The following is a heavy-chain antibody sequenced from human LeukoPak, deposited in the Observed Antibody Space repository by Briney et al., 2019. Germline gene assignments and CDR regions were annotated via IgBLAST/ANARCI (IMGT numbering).Heavy chain of an antibody. CDR1: GFTFSSYA. V-gene: IGHV3-30-3*01. Sequence: GGSLRLSCAASGFTFSSYAMHWVRQAPGKGLEWVAVISYDGSNKYYADSVKGRFTISRDNSKNTLYLQMNSLRAEDTAVYYCARDSLGGDAFDIRGQGTMVTVSS. CDR3: ARDSLGGDAFDI. D-gene: IGHD3-16*01. J-gene: IGHJ3*02. CDR2: ISYDGSNK.